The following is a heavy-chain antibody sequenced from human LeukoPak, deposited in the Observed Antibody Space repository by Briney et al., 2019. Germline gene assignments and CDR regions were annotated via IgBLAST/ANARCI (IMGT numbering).Heavy chain of an antibody. V-gene: IGHV4-59*01. D-gene: IGHD1-14*01. J-gene: IGHJ6*03. CDR2: VFYNGAT. Sequence: PSETLSLTCTVSSGSISSYYWNWIRQPPGKGLEWLGYVFYNGATNYNPSLQSRITISVDTSKNQFSLNLSSVTAADKAVYSCARGGPGSGRYFYMDVWGRGTTVTVSS. CDR3: ARGGPGSGRYFYMDV. CDR1: SGSISSYY.